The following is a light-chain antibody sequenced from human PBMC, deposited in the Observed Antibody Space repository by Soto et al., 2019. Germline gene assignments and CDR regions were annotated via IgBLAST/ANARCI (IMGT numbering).Light chain of an antibody. CDR3: QQYNSYST. J-gene: IGKJ1*01. V-gene: IGKV1-5*03. Sequence: DIPMTQSPSTLSASVGDRVTITCRASQSISSWLAWYQQKPGKAPKLLSYKASSLEIGVPSRFSGSGSGTEFTLTFSSLQPDDFATYYCQQYNSYSTFGQGDKGESK. CDR1: QSISSW. CDR2: KAS.